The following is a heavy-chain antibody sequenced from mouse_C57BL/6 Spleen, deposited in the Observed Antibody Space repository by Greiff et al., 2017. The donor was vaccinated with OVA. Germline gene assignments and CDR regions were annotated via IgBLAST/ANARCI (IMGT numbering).Heavy chain of an antibody. Sequence: QVQLQQSGPELVKPGASVKISCKASGYAFSSSWMHWVKQRPGKGLEWIGRIYPGDGDTNYNGKFKGKATLTADKSSSTAYMQLSSPTSEDSALYFCAIPSYYGSVSYAMDYWGQGTSVTVSA. CDR3: AIPSYYGSVSYAMDY. CDR1: GYAFSSSW. D-gene: IGHD1-1*01. V-gene: IGHV1-82*01. J-gene: IGHJ4*01. CDR2: IYPGDGDT.